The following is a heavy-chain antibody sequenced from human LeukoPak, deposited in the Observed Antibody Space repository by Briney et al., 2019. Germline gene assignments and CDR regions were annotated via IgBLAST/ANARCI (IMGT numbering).Heavy chain of an antibody. CDR3: ARRYSGSRKEVDY. D-gene: IGHD1-26*01. Sequence: GGSLRLSCAASGFTFSSYSMNWVRQAPGKGLEWVSYISSSSSTIYCADSVKGRFTISRDNAKNSLYLQMNSLRAEDTAVYYCARRYSGSRKEVDYWGQGTLVTVS. V-gene: IGHV3-48*01. CDR1: GFTFSSYS. J-gene: IGHJ4*02. CDR2: ISSSSSTI.